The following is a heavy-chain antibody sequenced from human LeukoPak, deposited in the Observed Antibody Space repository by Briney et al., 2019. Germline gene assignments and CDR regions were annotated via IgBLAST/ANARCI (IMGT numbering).Heavy chain of an antibody. CDR3: ARDWSSSGSYPIPHAFDI. V-gene: IGHV3-21*01. J-gene: IGHJ3*02. D-gene: IGHD3-10*01. Sequence: GGSLRLSCAASGFTFSSYSMNWVRQAPGKGLEWVSSISSSSSYIYYADSVKGRFTISRDNAKNSLYLQMNSLRAEDTAVYYCARDWSSSGSYPIPHAFDIWGQGTMVTVSS. CDR1: GFTFSSYS. CDR2: ISSSSSYI.